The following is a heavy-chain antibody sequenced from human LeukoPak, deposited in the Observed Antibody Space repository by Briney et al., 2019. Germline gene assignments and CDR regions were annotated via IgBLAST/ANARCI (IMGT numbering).Heavy chain of an antibody. CDR2: IYYSGST. V-gene: IGHV4-59*08. CDR1: GGSISSYY. Sequence: SETLSLTCTVSGGSISSYYWSWIRQPPGKGLEWIGYIYYSGSTNYNPSLKSRVTMSVDTSKNQFSLKLSSVTAADTAVYYCARHSSSTGYDFDYWGRGALVTVSS. D-gene: IGHD3-9*01. CDR3: ARHSSSTGYDFDY. J-gene: IGHJ4*02.